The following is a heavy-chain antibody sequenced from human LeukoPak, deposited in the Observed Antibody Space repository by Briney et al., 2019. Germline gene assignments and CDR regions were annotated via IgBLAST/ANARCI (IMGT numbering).Heavy chain of an antibody. J-gene: IGHJ4*02. Sequence: GGSLRLSCAASGFTFSSYWMSWARQAPGKGLEWVANIKLDGSEKYYVDSVKGRFTISRDNAKKSLYLQMNSLRDEDTAVYYCARDFFAFGGVIALLDYWGQGTLVTVSS. CDR1: GFTFSSYW. D-gene: IGHD3-16*02. V-gene: IGHV3-7*01. CDR2: IKLDGSEK. CDR3: ARDFFAFGGVIALLDY.